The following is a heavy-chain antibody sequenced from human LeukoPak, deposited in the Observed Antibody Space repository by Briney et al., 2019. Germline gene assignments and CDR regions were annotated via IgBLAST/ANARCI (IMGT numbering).Heavy chain of an antibody. V-gene: IGHV3-23*01. CDR3: GKDGGQYSSGPEFDP. D-gene: IGHD6-19*01. Sequence: PGGSLRLSCAASGIVFSNTAMNWARQSPGRGLEWVSAISGGGERTFYADSAKGRFTISRDNSKNMVYLQMNSLRADDTAIYYCGKDGGQYSSGPEFDPRGQGALVTVSS. J-gene: IGHJ5*02. CDR2: ISGGGERT. CDR1: GIVFSNTA.